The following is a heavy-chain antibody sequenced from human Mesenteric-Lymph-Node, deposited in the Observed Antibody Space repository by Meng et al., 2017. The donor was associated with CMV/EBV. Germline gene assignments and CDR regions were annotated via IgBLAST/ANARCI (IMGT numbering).Heavy chain of an antibody. D-gene: IGHD3-3*01. V-gene: IGHV1-69*10. Sequence: SVKVSCKASGGTFSSYAISWVRQAPGQGLEWMGGIIPILGIANYAQKFQGRVTITTDESTSTAYMELRSLRSDDTAVYYCARVGLRFLEWPPAPYYYYGMDVWGQGTTVTVSS. J-gene: IGHJ6*02. CDR2: IIPILGIA. CDR3: ARVGLRFLEWPPAPYYYYGMDV. CDR1: GGTFSSYA.